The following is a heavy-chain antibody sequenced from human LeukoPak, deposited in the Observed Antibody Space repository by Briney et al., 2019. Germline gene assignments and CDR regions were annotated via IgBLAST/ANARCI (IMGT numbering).Heavy chain of an antibody. V-gene: IGHV3-30*18. D-gene: IGHD2-2*02. J-gene: IGHJ6*03. CDR3: AKDQYPYYYIDV. CDR1: GFTFSSYA. Sequence: GGSLRLSCAASGFTFSSYAMSWVRQAPGKGLEWVAIISYDGSNKYYADSVKGRFTISRDNSKNTLFLQMNSLRTEDTAVYYCAKDQYPYYYIDVWGKGTTVTVSS. CDR2: ISYDGSNK.